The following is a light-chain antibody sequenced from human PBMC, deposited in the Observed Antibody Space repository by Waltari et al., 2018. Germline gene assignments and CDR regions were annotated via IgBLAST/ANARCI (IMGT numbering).Light chain of an antibody. CDR2: EVS. CDR3: SSYTGSVTPLL. V-gene: IGLV2-23*02. Sequence: QSALTQPASVSGSPGQSITISGTEASSGVGTYNLVSWYQQPPGKAPKVILYEVSKRPSGVSNRFSGSKAGNTASLTISVLQPEDEADYFCSSYTGSVTPLLFGGGTKLTVL. CDR1: SSGVGTYNL. J-gene: IGLJ3*02.